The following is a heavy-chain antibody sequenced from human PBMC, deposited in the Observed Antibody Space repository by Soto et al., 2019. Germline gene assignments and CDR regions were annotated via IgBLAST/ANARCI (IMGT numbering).Heavy chain of an antibody. V-gene: IGHV1-18*01. CDR2: ISGYNGNT. J-gene: IGHJ6*03. CDR3: AGGIGSRRGNYYYYMDV. Sequence: GESLKISCKASGYTFTSYGISWVRQAPGQGLEWMGWISGYNGNTNYAQKLKGRVTMTTETSTSTAYMELRSLGADDTAVYYCAGGIGSRRGNYYYYMDVWGKGTTVTVSS. D-gene: IGHD6-13*01. CDR1: GYTFTSYG.